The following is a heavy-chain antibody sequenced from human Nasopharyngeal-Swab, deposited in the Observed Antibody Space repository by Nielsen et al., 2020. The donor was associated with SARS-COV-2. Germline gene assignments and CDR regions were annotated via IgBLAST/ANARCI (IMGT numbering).Heavy chain of an antibody. D-gene: IGHD3-10*01. Sequence: GESLKISCAASGFTFSSYAMSRVRQAPGKGLEWVSAISGSGGSTYYADSMKGRFTISRDNSKNTLYLQMNSLRAEDTAVYYCAKDVTMVRGARLGYYYGMDVWGQGTTVTVSS. CDR3: AKDVTMVRGARLGYYYGMDV. CDR1: GFTFSSYA. J-gene: IGHJ6*02. V-gene: IGHV3-23*01. CDR2: ISGSGGST.